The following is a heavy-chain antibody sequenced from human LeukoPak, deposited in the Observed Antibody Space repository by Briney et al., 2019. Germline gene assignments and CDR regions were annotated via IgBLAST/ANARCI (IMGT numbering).Heavy chain of an antibody. CDR2: IVVGSGNT. V-gene: IGHV1-58*01. J-gene: IGHJ3*02. CDR3: AAVPNANAWYWDDAFDI. Sequence: SVKVSCKASGFTFTTSAVQWVRQARGQRREWIGRIVVGSGNTDDAQKFQGRLTITRDISTSTAYMELSSLTSDDTAVYYCAAVPNANAWYWDDAFDIWGQGTMVTVSS. CDR1: GFTFTTSA. D-gene: IGHD2-8*02.